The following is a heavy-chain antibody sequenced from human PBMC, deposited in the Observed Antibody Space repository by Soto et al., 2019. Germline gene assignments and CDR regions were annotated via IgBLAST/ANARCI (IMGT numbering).Heavy chain of an antibody. Sequence: PSETLSLTCAVSGYSISSSNWWGWIRQPPGKGLEWIGHIYNNDNTYSNPSLKSRVTILLDTSKNQFSLKLSSVTAADTAVYYCARGPGYCITTSCSPADYWGQGTLVTVSS. CDR3: ARGPGYCITTSCSPADY. CDR2: IYNNDNT. CDR1: GYSISSSNW. D-gene: IGHD2-2*01. V-gene: IGHV4-28*03. J-gene: IGHJ4*02.